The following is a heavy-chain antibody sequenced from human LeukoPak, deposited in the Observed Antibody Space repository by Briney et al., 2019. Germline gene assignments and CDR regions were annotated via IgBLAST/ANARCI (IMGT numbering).Heavy chain of an antibody. D-gene: IGHD2-2*02. V-gene: IGHV4-34*01. J-gene: IGHJ1*01. CDR1: GGSFSGYY. Sequence: SETVSLTCAVYGGSFSGYYWSWFRQPPGKGLEWIGEINHSGSTNYNPSLKSRVTISIDTSKNQFSLKLSSVTAADTAVYYCAREGEYCSNTSCYNRWGQGILVTVSS. CDR2: INHSGST. CDR3: AREGEYCSNTSCYNR.